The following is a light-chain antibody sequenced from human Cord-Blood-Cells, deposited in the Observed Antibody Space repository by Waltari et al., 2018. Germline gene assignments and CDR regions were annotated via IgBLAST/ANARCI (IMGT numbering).Light chain of an antibody. Sequence: QSALTQPPSVYGSPGQSVPISCTGTSRHVGGYTYVSWYQQHPGKAPILMIYDVSKRPSGVPERFSGSKSGNTASLTISGLQAEDEADYSCCSYAGSYTLVFGGGTKLTVL. CDR3: CSYAGSYTLV. CDR1: SRHVGGYTY. J-gene: IGLJ2*01. CDR2: DVS. V-gene: IGLV2-11*01.